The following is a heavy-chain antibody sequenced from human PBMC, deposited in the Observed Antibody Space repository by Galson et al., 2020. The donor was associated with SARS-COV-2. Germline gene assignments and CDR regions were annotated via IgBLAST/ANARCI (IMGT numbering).Heavy chain of an antibody. J-gene: IGHJ6*03. CDR2: ISGSGGST. V-gene: IGHV3-23*01. Sequence: GGSVRLSCAASGFTFSSYAMSWVRQAPGKGLEWVSAISGSGGSTYYADSVKGRFTISRDNSKNTLYLQMNSLRAEDTAVYYCAKGSYFGVVIIDNYYMDVWGKGTTVTVSS. CDR3: AKGSYFGVVIIDNYYMDV. CDR1: GFTFSSYA. D-gene: IGHD3-3*01.